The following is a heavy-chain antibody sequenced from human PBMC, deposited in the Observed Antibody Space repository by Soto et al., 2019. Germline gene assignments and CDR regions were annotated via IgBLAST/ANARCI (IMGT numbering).Heavy chain of an antibody. CDR2: IKSKTDGGTT. CDR3: TTVPRKERMIVVGPIDY. D-gene: IGHD3-22*01. CDR1: GFTFSNAW. J-gene: IGHJ4*02. V-gene: IGHV3-15*07. Sequence: GGSLRLSCAASGFTFSNAWMNWVRQAPGKGLEWVGRIKSKTDGGTTDYAAPVKGRFTISRDDSKNTLYLQMNSLKTEDTAVYYCTTVPRKERMIVVGPIDYWGQGTLVTVSS.